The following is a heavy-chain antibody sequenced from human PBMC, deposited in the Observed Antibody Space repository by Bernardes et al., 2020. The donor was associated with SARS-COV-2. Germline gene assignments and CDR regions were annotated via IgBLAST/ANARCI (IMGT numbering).Heavy chain of an antibody. J-gene: IGHJ5*02. CDR1: GGSFSGYY. V-gene: IGHV4-34*01. CDR2: INHSGST. CDR3: ARRLISMVRGVYRRAVNWFDP. D-gene: IGHD3-10*01. Sequence: SETLSLTCAVYGGSFSGYYWSWIRQPPGKGLEWIGEINHSGSTNYNPSLKSRVTISVDTSKNQFSLKLSSVTAADTAVYYCARRLISMVRGVYRRAVNWFDPWGQGTLVTVSS.